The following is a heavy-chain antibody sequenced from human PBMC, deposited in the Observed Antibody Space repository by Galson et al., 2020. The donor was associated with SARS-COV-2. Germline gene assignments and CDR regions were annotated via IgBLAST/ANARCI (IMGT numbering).Heavy chain of an antibody. V-gene: IGHV3-7*03. CDR3: ARDSRVTGWYYFDY. Sequence: GGSLRLSCAASGFTLSNYWMDWVRQAPGKGLEWVATIKQDGSEKYYVDSVKGRFTVSRDNAKNSLHLQMDSLTDEDTAVYYCARDSRVTGWYYFDYWGQGTLVTVSS. J-gene: IGHJ4*02. CDR1: GFTLSNYW. D-gene: IGHD6-19*01. CDR2: IKQDGSEK.